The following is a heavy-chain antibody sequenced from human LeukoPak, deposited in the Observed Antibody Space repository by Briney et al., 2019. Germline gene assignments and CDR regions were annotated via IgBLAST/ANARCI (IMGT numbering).Heavy chain of an antibody. V-gene: IGHV3-23*01. Sequence: GGSLRLSCATSGFTFSSYAMSWVRQAPGKGLEWVSAISGSGGSTYYADSVKGRFTISRDNSKNTLYLQMNSLRAEDTAVYYCAKAREMATRGPLVYWGQGTLVTVSS. J-gene: IGHJ4*02. D-gene: IGHD5-24*01. CDR2: ISGSGGST. CDR1: GFTFSSYA. CDR3: AKAREMATRGPLVY.